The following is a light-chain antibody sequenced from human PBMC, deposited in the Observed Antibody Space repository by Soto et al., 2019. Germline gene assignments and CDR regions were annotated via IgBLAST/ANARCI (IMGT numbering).Light chain of an antibody. V-gene: IGLV2-14*01. CDR1: STDVAGYNY. Sequence: QSVLAQPSSVSGSTVQSITVSGTGISTDVAGYNYVSWYQHHSGKAPKLLIYEVTNRPSGISDRFSGSKSVNTASLTISGLQAEDESDYYCGSYSSTDTPFVFGTGTKVTVL. CDR2: EVT. J-gene: IGLJ1*01. CDR3: GSYSSTDTPFV.